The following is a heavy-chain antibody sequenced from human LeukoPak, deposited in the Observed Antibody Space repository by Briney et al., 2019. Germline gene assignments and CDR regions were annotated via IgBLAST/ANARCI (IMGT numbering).Heavy chain of an antibody. V-gene: IGHV4-34*01. J-gene: IGHJ4*02. CDR1: GGSFSGYY. CDR2: INHSGST. CDR3: ARSPRNYYGSTVRNYFDY. Sequence: SETLSLTCAVYGGSFSGYYWSWIRQPPGKGLEWIGEINHSGSTNYNPSLKSRVTISVDTSKNQFSLKLSSVTAADTAVCYCARSPRNYYGSTVRNYFDYWGQGTLVTVSS. D-gene: IGHD3-10*01.